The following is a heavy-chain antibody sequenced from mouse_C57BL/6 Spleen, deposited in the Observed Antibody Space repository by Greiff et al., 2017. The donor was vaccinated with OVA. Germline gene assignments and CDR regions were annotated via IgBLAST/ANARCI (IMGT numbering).Heavy chain of an antibody. J-gene: IGHJ1*03. CDR2: IYPRSGNT. V-gene: IGHV1-81*01. D-gene: IGHD1-1*01. Sequence: VQLQQSGAELARPGASVKLSCKASGYTFTSYGISWVKQRTGQGLEWIGEIYPRSGNTYYNEKFKGKATLTADKSSSTAYMELRSLTSEDSAVYFCARGGSSHWYFDVWGTGTTVTVSS. CDR1: GYTFTSYG. CDR3: ARGGSSHWYFDV.